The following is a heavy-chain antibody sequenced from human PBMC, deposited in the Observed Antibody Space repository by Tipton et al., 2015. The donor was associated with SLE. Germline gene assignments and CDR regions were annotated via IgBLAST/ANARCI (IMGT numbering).Heavy chain of an antibody. CDR3: ARGFFHDYWSAEQGRKSFYFDN. V-gene: IGHV4-61*02. CDR2: IHASGSSGST. CDR1: GGSISSGGHY. J-gene: IGHJ4*02. Sequence: TLSLTCTVSGGSISSGGHYWSWIRQPAGKGLEWIGRIHASGSSGSTEYNPSLRSRVTISVDTVKTQVSLKLTSVTAADTAMYFCARGFFHDYWSAEQGRKSFYFDNWGQGALVTVSS. D-gene: IGHD3-3*01.